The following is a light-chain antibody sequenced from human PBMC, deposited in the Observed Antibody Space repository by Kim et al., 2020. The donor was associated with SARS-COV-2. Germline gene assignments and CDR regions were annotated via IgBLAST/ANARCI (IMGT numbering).Light chain of an antibody. Sequence: HSDTISRSGHSRDVCGYNYVSWYQQHPGKAPKLMIYEVSKRPSGVPDRFSGSKSGNTASLTVSGLQAEDEADYYCSSYAGSNNWVFGGGTQLTVL. CDR1: SRDVCGYNY. CDR3: SSYAGSNNWV. CDR2: EVS. V-gene: IGLV2-8*01. J-gene: IGLJ3*02.